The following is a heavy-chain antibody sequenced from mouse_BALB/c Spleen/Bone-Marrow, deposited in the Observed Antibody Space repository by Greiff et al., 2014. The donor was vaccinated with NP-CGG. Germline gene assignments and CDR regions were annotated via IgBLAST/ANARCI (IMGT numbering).Heavy chain of an antibody. D-gene: IGHD4-1*01. J-gene: IGHJ2*01. V-gene: IGHV1-7*01. CDR1: GYTFTTYW. Sequence: VQLQQSGAELAKPGASVKMSCKASGYTFTTYWMHWVKQRPGQGLEWIGYINPSTGYTEYNQKFKDKATLTADSSSSTAYMQLSSLTSEDSAVYYCANWAYYFDYWGQRTALTVSS. CDR3: ANWAYYFDY. CDR2: INPSTGYT.